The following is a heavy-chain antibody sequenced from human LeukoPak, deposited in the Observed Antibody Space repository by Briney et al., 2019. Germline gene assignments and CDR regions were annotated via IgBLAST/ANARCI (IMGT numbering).Heavy chain of an antibody. D-gene: IGHD3-22*01. V-gene: IGHV3-23*01. J-gene: IGHJ4*02. CDR3: AKAFYDSSGYSDY. CDR2: ISGSGGST. Sequence: GGSLRLSCAASGFTFSSYAMSWVRQAPGRGLEWVSAISGSGGSTYYADSVRGRFTISRDNSKNTLYLQMNSLRAEDTAVYYCAKAFYDSSGYSDYWGQGTLVTVSS. CDR1: GFTFSSYA.